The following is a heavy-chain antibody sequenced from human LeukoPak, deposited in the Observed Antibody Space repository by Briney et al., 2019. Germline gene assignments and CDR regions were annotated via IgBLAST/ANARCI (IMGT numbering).Heavy chain of an antibody. Sequence: GSLRLSCAASGFTFSSYAMSWVRQAPGKGLEWVSAISGSGGSTYYADSVKGRFTISRGNSKNTLYLQINSLGAEDTAVYYCVRDHQWTFDIWGQGTMVTVSS. CDR3: VRDHQWTFDI. V-gene: IGHV3-23*01. CDR1: GFTFSSYA. CDR2: ISGSGGST. J-gene: IGHJ3*02. D-gene: IGHD6-19*01.